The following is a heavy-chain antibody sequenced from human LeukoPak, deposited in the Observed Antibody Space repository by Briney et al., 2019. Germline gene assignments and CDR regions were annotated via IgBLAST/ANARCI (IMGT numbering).Heavy chain of an antibody. D-gene: IGHD2-2*01. J-gene: IGHJ4*02. V-gene: IGHV1-69*06. Sequence: SVKVSCKASGGTFNNYVISWVRQAPGQGLEWMGRIIPIFGTPNYAQKFQGRVTITADKSTTTAHMELSSLRSDDTAVYYCARRSEFCSSTSCYEFDYWGQGTLVTVSS. CDR1: GGTFNNYV. CDR2: IIPIFGTP. CDR3: ARRSEFCSSTSCYEFDY.